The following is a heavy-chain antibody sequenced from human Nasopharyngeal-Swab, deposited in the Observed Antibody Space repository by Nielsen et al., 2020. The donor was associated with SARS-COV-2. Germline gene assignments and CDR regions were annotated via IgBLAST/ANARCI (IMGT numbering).Heavy chain of an antibody. D-gene: IGHD3-10*01. J-gene: IGHJ6*02. CDR3: ARRSREYYYGSGSYYNGYYYGMDV. CDR1: GGSFSGYY. CDR2: INHSGST. Sequence: SQTLSLTCAVYGGSFSGYYWSWIRQPPGKGLEWIGEINHSGSTNYNPSLKSRVTISVDKSKNQFSLKLSSVTAADTAVYYCARRSREYYYGSGSYYNGYYYGMDVWGQGTTVTVSS. V-gene: IGHV4-34*01.